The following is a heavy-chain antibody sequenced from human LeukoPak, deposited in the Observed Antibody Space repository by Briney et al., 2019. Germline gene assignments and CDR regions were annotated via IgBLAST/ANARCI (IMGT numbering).Heavy chain of an antibody. CDR1: GGSISSYY. J-gene: IGHJ6*02. CDR3: ARHVGAVAGTSYYYYGMDV. CDR2: IYYSGST. Sequence: SETLSLTCTVSGGSISSYYWSWIRQPPGKGLEWIGYIYYSGSTNYNPSLKSRVTISVDTSKNQFSLKLSSVTAADTAVYYCARHVGAVAGTSYYYYGMDVWGQGTTVTVSS. D-gene: IGHD6-19*01. V-gene: IGHV4-59*08.